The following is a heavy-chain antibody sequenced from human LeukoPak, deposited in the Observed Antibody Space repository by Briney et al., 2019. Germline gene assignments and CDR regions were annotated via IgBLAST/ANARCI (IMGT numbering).Heavy chain of an antibody. CDR3: ARGPSYSSGWDIYYYYYYYMDV. J-gene: IGHJ6*03. CDR1: GYSISSGYY. V-gene: IGHV4-38-2*02. CDR2: IYHSGST. Sequence: SETLSLTCTVSGYSISSGYYWGWIRQPPGKGLEWIGSIYHSGSTYYNPSLKSRVTISVDTSKNQFSLKLSSVTAADTAVYYCARGPSYSSGWDIYYYYYYYMDVWGKGTTVTISS. D-gene: IGHD6-19*01.